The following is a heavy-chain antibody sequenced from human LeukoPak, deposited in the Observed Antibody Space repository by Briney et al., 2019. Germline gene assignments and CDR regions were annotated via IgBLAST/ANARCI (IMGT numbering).Heavy chain of an antibody. V-gene: IGHV4-39*01. CDR3: ASTGVGASSSDFDY. J-gene: IGHJ4*02. Sequence: SETLSLTCTVFGVSISSSSYSWAWIRQPPGKGREWIGSIYYRGTTYYYPSLKSRVTISVDTSKNQFSLKLASVTAADTAIYYCASTGVGASSSDFDYWGQGTQVTVSS. CDR1: GVSISSSSYS. D-gene: IGHD1-26*01. CDR2: IYYRGTT.